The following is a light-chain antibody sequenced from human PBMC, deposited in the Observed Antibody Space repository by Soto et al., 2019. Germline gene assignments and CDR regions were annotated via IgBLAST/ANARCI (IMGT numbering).Light chain of an antibody. CDR2: ANK. CDR3: ATWEDSLNGWV. Sequence: QSVLTQPPSASGTPGQMVTISCSGSSSNIGGNTVNWYQQLPGTAPKLLMFANKERPSGVPDRFSASKSGTSASLAINGLQSDDEADYYCATWEDSLNGWVFGGGTKLTVL. J-gene: IGLJ3*02. CDR1: SSNIGGNT. V-gene: IGLV1-44*01.